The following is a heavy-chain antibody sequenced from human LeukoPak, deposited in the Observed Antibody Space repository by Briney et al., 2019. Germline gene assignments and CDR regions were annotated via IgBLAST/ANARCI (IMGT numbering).Heavy chain of an antibody. Sequence: PGGSLRLSCVASGFTFSSYSMNWVRQAPGKGLEWFSSISSSSTYTFYADSVKGRFTISRDNAKYSLYLQMNSLRPEDTAVYYCARETYWGQGTQVTVSS. CDR2: ISSSSTYT. CDR3: ARETY. CDR1: GFTFSSYS. V-gene: IGHV3-21*01. J-gene: IGHJ4*02.